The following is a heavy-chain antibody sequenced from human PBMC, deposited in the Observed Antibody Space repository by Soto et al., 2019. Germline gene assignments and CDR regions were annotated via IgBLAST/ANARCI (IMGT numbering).Heavy chain of an antibody. CDR1: GFTFSSYA. CDR2: ISYDGSNK. J-gene: IGHJ4*02. Sequence: PGGSLRLSCAASGFTFSSYAMHWVRQAPGKGLEWVAVISYDGSNKYYADSVKGRFTISRDNSKNTLYLQMNSLRAEDTAVYYCARDLYSSSWLDYWGQGTLVTVSS. V-gene: IGHV3-30-3*01. D-gene: IGHD6-13*01. CDR3: ARDLYSSSWLDY.